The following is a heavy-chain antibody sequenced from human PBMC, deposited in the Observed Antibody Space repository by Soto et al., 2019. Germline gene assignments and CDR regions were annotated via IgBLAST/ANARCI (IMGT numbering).Heavy chain of an antibody. D-gene: IGHD3-9*01. CDR1: GYTFTSYG. V-gene: IGHV1-18*04. Sequence: XSVKVSCKASGYTFTSYGLSWVRQAPGQGLEWMGWISPYNGKTEYSPKFQGRVTMTTDISMSTAYMELSSLTSEDSAIYYCATDPGFASSSPPLQYWGQGSLVTVSS. J-gene: IGHJ4*01. CDR3: ATDPGFASSSPPLQY. CDR2: ISPYNGKT.